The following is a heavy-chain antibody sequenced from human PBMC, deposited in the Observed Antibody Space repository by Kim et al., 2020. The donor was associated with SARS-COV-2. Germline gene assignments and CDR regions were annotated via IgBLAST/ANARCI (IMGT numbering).Heavy chain of an antibody. Sequence: GGSLRLSCAASGFTFSSYAMSWVRQAPGKGLEWVSAISGSGGSTYYADSVKGRFTISRDNSKNTLYLQMNSLRAEDTAVYYCAKDLAWYYDSPGGDAFDIWGQGTMVTVSS. CDR1: GFTFSSYA. CDR2: ISGSGGST. CDR3: AKDLAWYYDSPGGDAFDI. V-gene: IGHV3-23*01. D-gene: IGHD3-22*01. J-gene: IGHJ3*02.